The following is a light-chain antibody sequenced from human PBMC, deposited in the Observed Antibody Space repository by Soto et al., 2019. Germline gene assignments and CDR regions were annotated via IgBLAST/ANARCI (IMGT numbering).Light chain of an antibody. J-gene: IGLJ2*01. CDR1: SSNIGAGYD. CDR2: GIS. V-gene: IGLV1-40*01. Sequence: QSALTQPPSVSGAPGQRVTISCTGSSSNIGAGYDVHWYQQLPGTAPKLLIYGISNRPSGVPDRFSGSKSGTSASLAITGLQAEDEADYYCQSYDSSLSVVVFGGGTKLTVL. CDR3: QSYDSSLSVVV.